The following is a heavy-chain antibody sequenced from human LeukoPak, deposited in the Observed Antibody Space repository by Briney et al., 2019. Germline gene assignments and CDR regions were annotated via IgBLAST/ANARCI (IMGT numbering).Heavy chain of an antibody. V-gene: IGHV3-48*01. D-gene: IGHD2-2*01. CDR3: AVLTYQLLDYYFDY. CDR1: GFIFSSYS. J-gene: IGHJ4*02. Sequence: GGSLRLSCAASGFIFSSYSMNWVRQAPGKGLEWVSYISSSGSTIYYADSVKGRFTISRDNAKNSLYLQMNSLRAEDTAVYYCAVLTYQLLDYYFDYWGRGTLVTVSS. CDR2: ISSSGSTI.